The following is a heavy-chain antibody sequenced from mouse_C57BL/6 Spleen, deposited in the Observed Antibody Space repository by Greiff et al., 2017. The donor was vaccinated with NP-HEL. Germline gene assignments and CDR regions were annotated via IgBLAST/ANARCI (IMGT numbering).Heavy chain of an antibody. CDR3: ASYYYGSSAHAMDY. CDR1: GYTFTSYG. Sequence: VQLQQSGAELARPGASVKLSCKASGYTFTSYGISWVKQRTGQGLEWIGEIYPRSGNTYYNEKFKGKATLTADKSSSTAYMELRSLTSEDSAFYFCASYYYGSSAHAMDYWGQGTSVTVSS. CDR2: IYPRSGNT. J-gene: IGHJ4*01. V-gene: IGHV1-81*01. D-gene: IGHD1-1*01.